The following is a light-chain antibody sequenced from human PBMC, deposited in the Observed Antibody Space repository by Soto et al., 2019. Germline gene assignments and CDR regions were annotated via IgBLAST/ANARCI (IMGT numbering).Light chain of an antibody. CDR2: EGS. CDR1: SSDVGGYNY. V-gene: IGLV2-23*01. CDR3: CSYAGSSTSVV. Sequence: QSALTQPASVSGSPGQSITISCTGSSSDVGGYNYVSWYQQHPGKAPKLMIYEGSKRPSGVSNRFSGSKSGNTASLTISGLQAEDEADYYCCSYAGSSTSVVFGAGTKLTVL. J-gene: IGLJ2*01.